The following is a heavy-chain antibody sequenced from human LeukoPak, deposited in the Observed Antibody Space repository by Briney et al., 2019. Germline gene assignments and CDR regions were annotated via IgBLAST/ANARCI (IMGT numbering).Heavy chain of an antibody. Sequence: PGGSLRLSCAASGFTFSSYGMQWVRQAPGMGPEWVSVISHDGTVTHYADSAKGRFTISRDSSTNRLYLQMDSLRTEDTAVYYCAKEGSQYASSWFDHWGQGTLVTVSS. CDR2: ISHDGTVT. V-gene: IGHV3-30*18. CDR1: GFTFSSYG. CDR3: AKEGSQYASSWFDH. J-gene: IGHJ5*02. D-gene: IGHD2-2*01.